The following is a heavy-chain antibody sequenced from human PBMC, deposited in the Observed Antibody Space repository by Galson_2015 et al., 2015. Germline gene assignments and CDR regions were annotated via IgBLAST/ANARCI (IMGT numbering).Heavy chain of an antibody. D-gene: IGHD3-22*01. J-gene: IGHJ3*02. V-gene: IGHV1-46*01. CDR1: GYTFTSYY. CDR3: ARDLSYYDSSGFDAFDI. Sequence: SVKVSCKASGYTFTSYYMHWVRQAPGQGLEWMGIINPSGGSTSYAQKFQGRVTMTRDTSTSTVYMELSSLRSEDTAVYYCARDLSYYDSSGFDAFDIWGQGTMVTVSS. CDR2: INPSGGST.